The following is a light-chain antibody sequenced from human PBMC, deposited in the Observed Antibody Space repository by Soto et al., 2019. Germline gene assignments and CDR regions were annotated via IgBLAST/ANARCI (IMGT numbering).Light chain of an antibody. CDR3: QQYSDWPRT. CDR2: GAS. J-gene: IGKJ1*01. Sequence: EILMTQSPATLSVSPGEGATLSCRASQSVGNNLAWYQQIPGQAPRLVMFGASTRATGIPARFSGGGSGTEFTLTISSLQSEDFAVYYCQQYSDWPRTFGQGTTVEIK. CDR1: QSVGNN. V-gene: IGKV3-15*01.